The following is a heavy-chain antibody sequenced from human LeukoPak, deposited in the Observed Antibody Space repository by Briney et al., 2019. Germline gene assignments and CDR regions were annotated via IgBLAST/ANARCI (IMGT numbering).Heavy chain of an antibody. CDR2: IYPGDSDT. Sequence: GESLQISCKGSGYSFTSYWIGWVRQLPGKGLEWMGIIYPGDSDTRYSPSFQGQVTISADKSISTAYLQWSSLKASDTAMYYCARGLFAYYYDSSGYRGYFDYWGQGTLVTVSS. V-gene: IGHV5-51*01. D-gene: IGHD3-22*01. J-gene: IGHJ4*02. CDR3: ARGLFAYYYDSSGYRGYFDY. CDR1: GYSFTSYW.